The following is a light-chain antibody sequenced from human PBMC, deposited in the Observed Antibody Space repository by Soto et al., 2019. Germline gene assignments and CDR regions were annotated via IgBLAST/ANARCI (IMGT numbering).Light chain of an antibody. Sequence: QSVLTQPPSVSGAPGQRVTISCTGSSSNIGAGYDVHWYQQLPGTAPKLLIYGNSNRPSGVPDRFSGSKSGTSASLAITGLQAEDEADSSCQSYDSSLSCWVFGGGTKLTVL. V-gene: IGLV1-40*01. CDR3: QSYDSSLSCWV. CDR2: GNS. CDR1: SSNIGAGYD. J-gene: IGLJ3*02.